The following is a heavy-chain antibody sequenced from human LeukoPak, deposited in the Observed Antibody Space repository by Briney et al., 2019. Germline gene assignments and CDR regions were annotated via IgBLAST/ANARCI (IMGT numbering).Heavy chain of an antibody. J-gene: IGHJ6*02. CDR1: GFTFSIYW. Sequence: GGSLRLSCAASGFTFSIYWMSWVRQAPGKGLEWVANIKQDGSEKYYVDSVKGRFTISRDNAKNSLYLQMNSLRAEDTAVYYCARDQSSSWSGYYYGMDVWGQGTTVTVSS. CDR3: ARDQSSSWSGYYYGMDV. V-gene: IGHV3-7*01. CDR2: IKQDGSEK. D-gene: IGHD6-13*01.